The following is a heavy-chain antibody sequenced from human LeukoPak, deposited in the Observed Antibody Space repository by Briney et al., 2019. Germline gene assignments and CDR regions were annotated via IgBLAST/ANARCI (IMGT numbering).Heavy chain of an antibody. J-gene: IGHJ6*02. CDR1: GFTVSSNY. D-gene: IGHD3-3*01. CDR2: IYSGGST. V-gene: IGHV3-53*05. Sequence: PGGSLRLSCAASGFTVSSNYMSWVRQAPGKGLEWVSVIYSGGSTYYADSVKGRFTISRDNSKNTLYLQMNSLRAEDTAVYYCARDSYDFWSGYYSMGGGSYYYYGMDVWGQGTTVTVSS. CDR3: ARDSYDFWSGYYSMGGGSYYYYGMDV.